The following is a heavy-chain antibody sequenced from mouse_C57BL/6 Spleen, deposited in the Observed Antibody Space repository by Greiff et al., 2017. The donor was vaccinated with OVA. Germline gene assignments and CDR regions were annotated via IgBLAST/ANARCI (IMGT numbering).Heavy chain of an antibody. J-gene: IGHJ2*01. V-gene: IGHV1-80*01. Sequence: QVQLKESGAELVKPGASVKISCKASGYAFSSYWMNWVKQRPGKGLEWIGQIYPGDGDTNYNGKFKGKATLSADKSSSTAYMQLSSLTSEDAAVYFCARRVKGYDYDYFDYWGQGTTLTVSS. CDR3: ARRVKGYDYDYFDY. CDR1: GYAFSSYW. CDR2: IYPGDGDT. D-gene: IGHD2-4*01.